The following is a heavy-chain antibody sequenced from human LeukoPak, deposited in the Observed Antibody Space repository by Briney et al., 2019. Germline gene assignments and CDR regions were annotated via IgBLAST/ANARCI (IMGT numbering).Heavy chain of an antibody. Sequence: SETLSLTCTVSGGSVSSGSYYWSWIRQPPGKGLEWIGYIYYSGNTNYNSSLESRVTISVDTSKNQFSLRLNSVTAADTAVYYCVRGRAWFDPWGQGTLVTVSS. J-gene: IGHJ5*02. CDR2: IYYSGNT. D-gene: IGHD3-10*01. CDR3: VRGRAWFDP. V-gene: IGHV4-61*01. CDR1: GGSVSSGSYY.